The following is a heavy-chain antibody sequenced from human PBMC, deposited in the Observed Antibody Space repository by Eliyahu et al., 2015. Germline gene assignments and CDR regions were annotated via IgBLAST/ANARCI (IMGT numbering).Heavy chain of an antibody. CDR1: GFXFGSYW. CDR3: ARAGVRFWSGDAFDI. D-gene: IGHD3-3*01. V-gene: IGHV3-21*01. J-gene: IGHJ3*02. CDR2: ISSSSSYI. Sequence: EVQLVESGGGLVQPGGSLRLXCAASGFXFGSYWMSWVRQAPGKGLEWVSSISSSSSYIYYADSVKGRFTISRDNAKNSLYLQMNSLRAEDTAVYYCARAGVRFWSGDAFDIWGQGTMVTVSS.